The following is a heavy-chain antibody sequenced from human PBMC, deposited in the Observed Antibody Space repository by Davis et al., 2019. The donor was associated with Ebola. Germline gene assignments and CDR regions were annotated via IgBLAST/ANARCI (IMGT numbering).Heavy chain of an antibody. Sequence: ESPKTPCAASGFTFSSYWMSWVRQAPWKGLEWVANIKQDGSEKYYVDSVKGRFTISRDNAKNSLDLQMNSLRAEDKAVYYCAREENDYWGQGTLVTVSS. CDR2: IKQDGSEK. CDR3: AREENDY. V-gene: IGHV3-7*01. J-gene: IGHJ4*02. CDR1: GFTFSSYW.